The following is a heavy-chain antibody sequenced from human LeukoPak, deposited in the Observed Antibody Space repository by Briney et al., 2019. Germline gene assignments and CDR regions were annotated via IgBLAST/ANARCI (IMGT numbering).Heavy chain of an antibody. V-gene: IGHV3-23*01. J-gene: IGHJ4*02. CDR2: ISSSGSST. CDR3: ATQRSGWHYFDY. D-gene: IGHD6-19*01. Sequence: GGSLRLSCAASGFTFSNYAMSWVGQAPGKSVECVSSISSSGSSTYYADSVKGRFTISRDNSKNTLFLQMNSVRAEDTAVYYCATQRSGWHYFDYWGQGTLVTVSS. CDR1: GFTFSNYA.